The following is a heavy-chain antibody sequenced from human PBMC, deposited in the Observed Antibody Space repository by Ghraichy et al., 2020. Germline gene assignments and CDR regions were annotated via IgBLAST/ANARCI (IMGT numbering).Heavy chain of an antibody. CDR3: TRDSRDCGGDCSLLPYFDL. Sequence: QTLSLTCTASGFTFGDYAMSWFRQAPGKGLEWVGFIRSKAYGGTTEYAASVKGRFTISRDDSKSIAYLQMNSLKTEDTAVYYCTRDSRDCGGDCSLLPYFDLWGRGTLVTVSS. CDR1: GFTFGDYA. V-gene: IGHV3-49*03. CDR2: IRSKAYGGTT. D-gene: IGHD2-21*02. J-gene: IGHJ2*01.